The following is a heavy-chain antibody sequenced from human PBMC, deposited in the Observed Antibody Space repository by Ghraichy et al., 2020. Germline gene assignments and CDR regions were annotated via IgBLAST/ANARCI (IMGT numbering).Heavy chain of an antibody. CDR3: ARGQWVPGGY. CDR1: GFTFSDYR. D-gene: IGHD1-26*01. Sequence: GSLRLSCAASGFTFSDYRMHWVRQPPGKGLVWVSRINSDGTITTYADSVKGRFTISRDNAKNTLYLQMNSLRAEDTAVYYCARGQWVPGGYWGQGTLVTVSS. CDR2: INSDGTIT. J-gene: IGHJ4*02. V-gene: IGHV3-74*01.